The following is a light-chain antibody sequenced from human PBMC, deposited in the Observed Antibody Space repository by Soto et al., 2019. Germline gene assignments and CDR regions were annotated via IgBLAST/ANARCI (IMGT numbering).Light chain of an antibody. J-gene: IGKJ5*01. V-gene: IGKV2D-29*02. CDR2: EVS. CDR3: MQSTQLPPT. CDR1: QSLLHITGETF. Sequence: DVVMTETPLSLSVAPGQPASISCKSSQSLLHITGETFLSWYLXKPGQSPQVXIYEVSTRVSGVPDRFSGSGSGTDGTLEISRVEPDDVAIYYGMQSTQLPPTFGQGTRREIK.